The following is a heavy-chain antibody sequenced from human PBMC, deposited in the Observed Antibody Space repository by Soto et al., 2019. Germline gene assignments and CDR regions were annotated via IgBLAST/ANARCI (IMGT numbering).Heavy chain of an antibody. V-gene: IGHV4-31*03. J-gene: IGHJ4*02. CDR3: ARAPYDYGDYYYYFDY. CDR1: GGSISSGGYY. CDR2: IYYSGST. Sequence: SETLSLTCTVSGGSISSGGYYWSWIRQHPGKGLEWIGYIYYSGSTYYNPSLKSRVTISVDTSKNQFSLKLSSVTAADTAVYYCARAPYDYGDYYYYFDYWGQGTLVTVSS. D-gene: IGHD4-17*01.